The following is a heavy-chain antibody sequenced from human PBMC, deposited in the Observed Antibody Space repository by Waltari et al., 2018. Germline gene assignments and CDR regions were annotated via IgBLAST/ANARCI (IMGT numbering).Heavy chain of an antibody. J-gene: IGHJ6*02. CDR3: ASGLRWATKRGSYYYYGMDV. Sequence: QVQLVQSGAEVKKPGASVKVSCKASGYTFTSYGISWVRQAPGPGLEWMGWISAYNGNTNNGQKLRGRVTMTPETSTSTAYRELGRLRSDDTAVYYCASGLRWATKRGSYYYYGMDVWGQGTTVTVSS. D-gene: IGHD5-12*01. CDR2: ISAYNGNT. CDR1: GYTFTSYG. V-gene: IGHV1-18*01.